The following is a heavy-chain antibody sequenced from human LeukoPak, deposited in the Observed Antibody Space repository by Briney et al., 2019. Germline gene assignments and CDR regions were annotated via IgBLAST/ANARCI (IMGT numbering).Heavy chain of an antibody. Sequence: GGSLRLSCAASGFTFSSYAMHWVRQAPGKGLEWVAVISYDGSNKYYADSVKGRFTISRDNSKNTLYLQMNSLRAEDTAVYYCARLRRIGFDYWGQGTLVTVSS. J-gene: IGHJ4*02. V-gene: IGHV3-30*04. CDR3: ARLRRIGFDY. CDR2: ISYDGSNK. D-gene: IGHD1-26*01. CDR1: GFTFSSYA.